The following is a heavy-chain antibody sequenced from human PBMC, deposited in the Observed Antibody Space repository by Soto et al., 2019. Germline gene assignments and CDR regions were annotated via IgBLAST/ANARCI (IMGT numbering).Heavy chain of an antibody. CDR2: IYYSGST. D-gene: IGHD5-12*01. J-gene: IGHJ5*02. V-gene: IGHV4-59*01. Sequence: PAETLALTCTVAGGSISSYYWSWIRQPPGKGLEWIGYIYYSGSTNYNPSLKSRVTISVDTSKNQFSLKPTSVTAADTAVYYCARRRDGYTGVWFDPWGQGTLVTVSS. CDR1: GGSISSYY. CDR3: ARRRDGYTGVWFDP.